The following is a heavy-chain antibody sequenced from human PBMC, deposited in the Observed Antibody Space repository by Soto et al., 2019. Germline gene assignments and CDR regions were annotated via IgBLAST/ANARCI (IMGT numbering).Heavy chain of an antibody. CDR1: GFTFSSYA. D-gene: IGHD4-4*01. CDR3: ARPLWRDDYNWGYFDL. J-gene: IGHJ2*01. V-gene: IGHV3-30-3*01. CDR2: ISYDGSNK. Sequence: QVQLVESGGGVVQPGRSLRLSCAASGFTFSSYAMHWVRQAPGKGLEWVAVISYDGSNKYYADSVKGRFTISRDNSKNTLYLQMNSRRLEATAVYYCARPLWRDDYNWGYFDLWGRGTLVTVSS.